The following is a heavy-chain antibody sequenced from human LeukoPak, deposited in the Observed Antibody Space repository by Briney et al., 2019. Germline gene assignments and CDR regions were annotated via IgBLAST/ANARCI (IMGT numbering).Heavy chain of an antibody. CDR1: GFTFSSYA. D-gene: IGHD3-10*01. Sequence: GGSLRLSCAASGFTFSSYAMSWVRQAPGKGLEWVSAISGSGGSTYYADSVKGRFTISRDNSKNTLYLQMNSLRAEDTAVYYCARDPLLWFGESNDGSAFDIWGQGTMVTVSS. V-gene: IGHV3-23*01. CDR3: ARDPLLWFGESNDGSAFDI. J-gene: IGHJ3*02. CDR2: ISGSGGST.